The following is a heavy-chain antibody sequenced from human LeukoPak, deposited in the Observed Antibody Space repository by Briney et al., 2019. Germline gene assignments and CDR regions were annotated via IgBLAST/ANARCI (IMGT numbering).Heavy chain of an antibody. D-gene: IGHD2-2*01. Sequence: GGSLRLSCEASGFTLSSYVMGWVRQAPGKGLEWVSLISVGGGSTYYADSVKGRFTVSRDNSKNTLYRELNSLRVEDTAVYYCARGDCSSSSCSGFYGMDVWGQGTTVTVSS. CDR2: ISVGGGST. CDR1: GFTLSSYV. CDR3: ARGDCSSSSCSGFYGMDV. V-gene: IGHV3-23*01. J-gene: IGHJ6*02.